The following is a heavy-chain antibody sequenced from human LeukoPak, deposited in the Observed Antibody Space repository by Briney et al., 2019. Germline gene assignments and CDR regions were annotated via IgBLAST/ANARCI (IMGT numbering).Heavy chain of an antibody. CDR2: IYYSGST. V-gene: IGHV4-59*12. D-gene: IGHD1-26*01. CDR3: ARLSVIVGAALEYYYYYMDV. J-gene: IGHJ6*03. CDR1: GGSINNYY. Sequence: SETLSLTCTVSGGSINNYYWSWIRQPPGKGLEWIGYIYYSGSTNYNPSLKSRVTMSVDTSKNQFSLKLSSVTAADTAVYYCARLSVIVGAALEYYYYYMDVWGQGTTVTVSS.